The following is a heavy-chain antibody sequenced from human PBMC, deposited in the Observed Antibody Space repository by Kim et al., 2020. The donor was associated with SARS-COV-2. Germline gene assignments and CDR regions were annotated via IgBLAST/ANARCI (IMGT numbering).Heavy chain of an antibody. J-gene: IGHJ6*03. CDR2: MNPNSGNT. V-gene: IGHV1-8*01. CDR3: ARGGGGSYAYYYYYMDV. CDR1: GYTFTSYD. D-gene: IGHD1-26*01. Sequence: ASVKVSCKASGYTFTSYDINWVRQATGQGLEWMGWMNPNSGNTGYAQKFQGRVTMTRNTSISTAYMELSSLRSEDTAVYYCARGGGGSYAYYYYYMDVWGKGTTVTVSS.